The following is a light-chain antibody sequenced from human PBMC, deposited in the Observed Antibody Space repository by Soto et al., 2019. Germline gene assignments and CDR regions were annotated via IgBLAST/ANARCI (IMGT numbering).Light chain of an antibody. CDR1: SSDVGGYNY. V-gene: IGLV2-14*01. Sequence: QSVLTQPASVSGSPGQSITISCTGTSSDVGGYNYVSWYQQDSGKAPKLIIYAVTDRPSGVSSRFSGSKSGNTAFLTISGLQAEDEADYYCTSYTRSSTYVFATGTKVTVL. CDR3: TSYTRSSTYV. J-gene: IGLJ1*01. CDR2: AVT.